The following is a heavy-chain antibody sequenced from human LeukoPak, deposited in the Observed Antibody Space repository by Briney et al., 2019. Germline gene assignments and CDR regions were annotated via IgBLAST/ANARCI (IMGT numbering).Heavy chain of an antibody. V-gene: IGHV1-69*05. CDR1: GGTFSSYA. CDR3: ARQGGDTYYYDSSGYLDNWFDP. J-gene: IGHJ5*02. CDR2: IIPIFCTA. D-gene: IGHD3-22*01. Sequence: GSSVKVSCKASGGTFSSYAISWVRQAPGQGLEWMGGIIPIFCTANYAQKFQGRVTITTDESTSTAYMELSSLRSEDTAVYYCARQGGDTYYYDSSGYLDNWFDPWGQGTLVTVSS.